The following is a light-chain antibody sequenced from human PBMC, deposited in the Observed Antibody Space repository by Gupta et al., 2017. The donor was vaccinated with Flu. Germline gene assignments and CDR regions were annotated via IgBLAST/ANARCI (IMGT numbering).Light chain of an antibody. J-gene: IGKJ5*01. CDR1: QGISNY. CDR3: QKYNSAPQIT. V-gene: IGKV1-27*01. Sequence: DIQMTQSPSSLSASVGDRVTITCRASQGISNYLAWYQQKPGKVPKLLIYAASTLQSGVPSRFSGSGSGTDFTLTISSLQHEDVATYYCQKYNSAPQITFGQGTRLEIK. CDR2: AAS.